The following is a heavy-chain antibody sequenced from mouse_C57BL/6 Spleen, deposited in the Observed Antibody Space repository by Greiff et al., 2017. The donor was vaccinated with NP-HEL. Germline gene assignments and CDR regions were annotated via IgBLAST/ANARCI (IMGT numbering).Heavy chain of an antibody. CDR2: IHPNSGST. D-gene: IGHD4-1*02. CDR1: GYTFTSYW. V-gene: IGHV1-64*01. Sequence: VQLQQPGAELVKPGASVKLSCKASGYTFTSYWMHWVKQRPGQGLEWIGMIHPNSGSTNYNEKFKSKATLTVDKSSSTAYMQLSSLTSEDSAVYHCAREGQLGRYFDVWGTGTTVTVSS. CDR3: AREGQLGRYFDV. J-gene: IGHJ1*03.